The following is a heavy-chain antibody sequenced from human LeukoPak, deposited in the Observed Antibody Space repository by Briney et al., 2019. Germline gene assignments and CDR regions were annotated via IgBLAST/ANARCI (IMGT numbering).Heavy chain of an antibody. D-gene: IGHD6-13*01. CDR3: ARDQNFYSSNWFYIDF. V-gene: IGHV3-30*04. CDR1: EFTFSTYA. J-gene: IGHJ4*02. Sequence: GGSLRLSCAASEFTFSTYAMHWVRQAPGKGLEWVTLISYDGSNKYYADSVKGRFTISRDNSKNTLYLQMNNLRPEDTAVYYCARDQNFYSSNWFYIDFWGQGTLVTVSS. CDR2: ISYDGSNK.